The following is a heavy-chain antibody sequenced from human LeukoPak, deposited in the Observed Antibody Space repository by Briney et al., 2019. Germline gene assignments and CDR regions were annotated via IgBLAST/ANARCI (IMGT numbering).Heavy chain of an antibody. CDR1: GCTVSSYF. CDR3: ARAAGSTGTYTLHY. D-gene: IGHD1-1*01. CDR2: ISHTVSA. V-gene: IGHV4-59*02. Sequence: PSDTLSLTCTVSGCTVSSYFWNWIRQPPGKGLEWIGFISHTVSANYNPSLKSRVSISLDASKNQFSLNLRSVTAADTAMYYCARAAGSTGTYTLHYWGQGALVTVSS. J-gene: IGHJ4*02.